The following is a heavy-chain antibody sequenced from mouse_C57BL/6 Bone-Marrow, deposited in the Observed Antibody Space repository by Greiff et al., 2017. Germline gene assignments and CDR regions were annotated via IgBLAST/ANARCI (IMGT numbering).Heavy chain of an antibody. D-gene: IGHD2-4*01. CDR3: ARDRLYDYPYLDY. V-gene: IGHV3-6*01. J-gene: IGHJ2*01. Sequence: EVKLVESGPGLVKPSQSLSLTCSVTGYSITSGYYWNWIRQFPGNKLEWMGYISYDGSNNYNPSLKNRISITRDTSKNQFFLKLNSVTTEDTATYYCARDRLYDYPYLDYWGQGTTLTVSS. CDR1: GYSITSGYY. CDR2: ISYDGSN.